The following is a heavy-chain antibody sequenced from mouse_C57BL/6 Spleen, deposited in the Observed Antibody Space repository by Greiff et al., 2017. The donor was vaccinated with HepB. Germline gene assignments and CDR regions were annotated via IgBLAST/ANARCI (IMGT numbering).Heavy chain of an antibody. D-gene: IGHD1-1*01. CDR1: GYTFTSYT. V-gene: IGHV1-4*01. CDR3: ARGDYGIAMDY. CDR2: INPSSGYT. J-gene: IGHJ4*01. Sequence: VKLLESGAELARPGASVKMSCKASGYTFTSYTMHWVKQRPGQGLEWIGYINPSSGYTKYNQKFKDKATLTADKSSSTAYMQLSSLTSEDSAVYYCARGDYGIAMDYWGQGTSVTVSS.